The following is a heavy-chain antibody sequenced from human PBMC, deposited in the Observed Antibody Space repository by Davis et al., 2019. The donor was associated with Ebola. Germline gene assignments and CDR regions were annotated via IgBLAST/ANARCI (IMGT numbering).Heavy chain of an antibody. J-gene: IGHJ6*02. V-gene: IGHV3-20*04. CDR3: ARERWWWGITISRYGMDV. Sequence: PGGSLRLSCAASGFTFSSYWMHWVRQAPGKGLEWVSGINWNGGSTGYADSVKGRFTISRDNAKNSLYLQMNSLRAEDTALYYCARERWWWGITISRYGMDVWGQGTTVTVSS. D-gene: IGHD3-3*01. CDR1: GFTFSSYW. CDR2: INWNGGST.